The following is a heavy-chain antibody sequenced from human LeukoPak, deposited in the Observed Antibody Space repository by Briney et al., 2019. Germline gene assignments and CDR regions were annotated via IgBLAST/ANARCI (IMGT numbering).Heavy chain of an antibody. D-gene: IGHD3-22*01. CDR1: GYTFTSYG. CDR3: ARDRAPYYDSSGYHY. V-gene: IGHV1-18*01. CDR2: ISAYNGNT. Sequence: ASVKVSCKASGYTFTSYGISWVRQAPGQGLEWMGWISAYNGNTNYAQKLQGRVTMTTDTSTSTAYMELRSLRYDDTAVYYCARDRAPYYDSSGYHYWGQGTLVTVSS. J-gene: IGHJ4*02.